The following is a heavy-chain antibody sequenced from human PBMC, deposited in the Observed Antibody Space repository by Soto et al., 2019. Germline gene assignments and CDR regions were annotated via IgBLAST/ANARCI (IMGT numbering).Heavy chain of an antibody. CDR1: GGSISSGGYY. J-gene: IGHJ6*02. CDR3: ARVRGCACPSGMDV. D-gene: IGHD2-21*02. CDR2: IYYSGST. V-gene: IGHV4-31*03. Sequence: QVQLQESGPGLVKPSQTLSLTCTVSGGSISSGGYYWTWIRQHPGKGLEWIGYIYYSGSTYYNPSPQRRITISVDQSKNQISLKLSSVTAAVTAVCYCARVRGCACPSGMDVWGQGTTVTVS.